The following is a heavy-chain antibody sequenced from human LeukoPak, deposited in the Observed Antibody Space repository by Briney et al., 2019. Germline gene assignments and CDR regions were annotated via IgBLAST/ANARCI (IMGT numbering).Heavy chain of an antibody. J-gene: IGHJ4*02. CDR1: GFTFSSYS. V-gene: IGHV3-7*01. Sequence: GGSLRLSCAASGFTFSSYSMTWVRQAPGKGLEWVANIKEDGTEKHYVDSVKGRFTISRDNAKNSLFLQMNSLRAEDTAVYYCARQSYSGYHYPVYWGQGSLVTVSS. CDR2: IKEDGTEK. CDR3: ARQSYSGYHYPVY. D-gene: IGHD5-12*01.